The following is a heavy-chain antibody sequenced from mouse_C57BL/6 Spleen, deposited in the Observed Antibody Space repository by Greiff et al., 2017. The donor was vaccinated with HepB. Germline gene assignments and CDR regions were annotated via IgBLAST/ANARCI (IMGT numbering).Heavy chain of an antibody. CDR3: ARQDDYLYYFDY. CDR2: ISSGGSYT. Sequence: EVQRVESGGDLVKPGGSLKLSCAASGFTFSSYGMSWVRQTPDKRLEWVATISSGGSYTYYPDSVKGRFTISRDNAKNTLYLQMSSLKSEDTAMYYCARQDDYLYYFDYWGQGTTLTVSS. J-gene: IGHJ2*01. V-gene: IGHV5-6*01. CDR1: GFTFSSYG. D-gene: IGHD2-4*01.